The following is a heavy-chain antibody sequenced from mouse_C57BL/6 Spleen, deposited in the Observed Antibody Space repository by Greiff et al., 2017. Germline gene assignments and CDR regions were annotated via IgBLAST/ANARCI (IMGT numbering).Heavy chain of an antibody. CDR3: ASEGDYYSNPYAMDY. J-gene: IGHJ4*01. CDR1: GYTFTDYY. V-gene: IGHV1-26*01. Sequence: EVQLQQSGAELVKPGASVKISCKASGYTFTDYYMNWVKQTHGKSLEWIGNINPNHGGTSYNQKFKGKATLTVDKSSSTAYMELRSLTSEDSAVEFCASEGDYYSNPYAMDYWGQGTTVTVSS. D-gene: IGHD2-5*01. CDR2: INPNHGGT.